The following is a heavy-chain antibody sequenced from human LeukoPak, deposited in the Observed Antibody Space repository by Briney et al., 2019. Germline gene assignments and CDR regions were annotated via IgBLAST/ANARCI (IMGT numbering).Heavy chain of an antibody. D-gene: IGHD3-9*01. V-gene: IGHV3-23*01. J-gene: IGHJ6*02. CDR2: ISGGGTTT. CDR1: GFTFGSYG. Sequence: QSGGSLRLSCAASGFTFGSYGMSWVRQAPGKGLEWVSGISGGGTTTYYADSVKGRFIISRDNSKNTLFLQMNSLRAEDTAVYYCAKVGSRYDTLTGYFYYYGLDVWGQGTTVTVSS. CDR3: AKVGSRYDTLTGYFYYYGLDV.